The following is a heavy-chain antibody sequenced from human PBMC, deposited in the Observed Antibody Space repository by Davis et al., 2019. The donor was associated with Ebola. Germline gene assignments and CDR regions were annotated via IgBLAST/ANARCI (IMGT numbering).Heavy chain of an antibody. D-gene: IGHD1-1*01. CDR3: ASHKRYYYYAMDV. CDR1: GFTFSTSS. J-gene: IGHJ6*02. CDR2: IKQDGSEK. V-gene: IGHV3-7*01. Sequence: PGGSLRLSCAASGFTFSTSSMSWARQAPGKGLEWVANIKQDGSEKYYVDSVKGRFTISRDNAKNSLFLQMNNLRAEDTAVYYCASHKRYYYYAMDVWGQGTTVIVSS.